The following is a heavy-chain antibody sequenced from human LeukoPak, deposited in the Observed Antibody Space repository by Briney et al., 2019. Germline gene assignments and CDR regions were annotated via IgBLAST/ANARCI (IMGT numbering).Heavy chain of an antibody. Sequence: SETLSLTCIVSGGSISSGGYYWSWIRQHPGKGLEWIGYIYYSGSTYYNPSLKSRVTISVDTSKNQFSLKLSSVTAADTAVYYCARVLSGYDQGYYFDYWGQGTLVTVSS. CDR2: IYYSGST. V-gene: IGHV4-31*03. D-gene: IGHD5-12*01. CDR1: GGSISSGGYY. J-gene: IGHJ4*02. CDR3: ARVLSGYDQGYYFDY.